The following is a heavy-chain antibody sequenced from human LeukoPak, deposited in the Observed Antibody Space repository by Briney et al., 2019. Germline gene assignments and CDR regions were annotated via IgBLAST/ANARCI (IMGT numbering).Heavy chain of an antibody. CDR1: GYTFTSYD. CDR2: MNPNSGNT. CDR3: ARGTSVGATDYYCYMDV. V-gene: IGHV1-8*01. J-gene: IGHJ6*03. D-gene: IGHD1-26*01. Sequence: ASVKVSCKASGYTFTSYDINWVRQATGQGLEWMGWMNPNSGNTGYAQKFQGRVTMTRNTSISTAYMELSSLRSEDTAVYYCARGTSVGATDYYCYMDVWGKGTTVTVSS.